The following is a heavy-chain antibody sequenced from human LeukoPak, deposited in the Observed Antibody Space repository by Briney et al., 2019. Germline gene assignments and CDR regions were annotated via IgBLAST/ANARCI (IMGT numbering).Heavy chain of an antibody. J-gene: IGHJ4*02. CDR2: IFTGGST. Sequence: SETLSLTCTVSGGSINNGNHFWTWIRQPAGKGLEWIGRIFTGGSTNYNPSLESRLTMSIDTSKNQFSLKLNSVTAADTAMYFCGFCEGDFWGQGALVTVSS. CDR3: GFCEGDF. V-gene: IGHV4-61*02. CDR1: GGSINNGNHF.